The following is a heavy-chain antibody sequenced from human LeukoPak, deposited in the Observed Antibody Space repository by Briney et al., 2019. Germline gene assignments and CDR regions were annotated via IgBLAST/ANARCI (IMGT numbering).Heavy chain of an antibody. J-gene: IGHJ4*02. V-gene: IGHV3-74*01. CDR3: ARAFYDFLTGYPAYFDY. CDR2: INSDGSST. D-gene: IGHD3-9*01. Sequence: PGGSLRLSCAASGFTFSSYWMHWVRQAPGKGLVWVSRINSDGSSTSYADSVKGRFTISRDNAKNSLYLQMNSLRAEDTAVYYCARAFYDFLTGYPAYFDYWGQGTLVTVSS. CDR1: GFTFSSYW.